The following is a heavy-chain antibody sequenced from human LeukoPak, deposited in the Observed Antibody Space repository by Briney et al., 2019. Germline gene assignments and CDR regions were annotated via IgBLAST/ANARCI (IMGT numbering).Heavy chain of an antibody. Sequence: ASVKVSCKASGGTFSSYAISWVRQAPGQGLEWMGGIIPIFGTANYAQKFQGRVTITADESTSTDYMELSSLRSEDTAVYYCARDRGSSPATWFDPWGQGTLVTVSS. CDR1: GGTFSSYA. D-gene: IGHD6-13*01. V-gene: IGHV1-69*13. J-gene: IGHJ5*02. CDR2: IIPIFGTA. CDR3: ARDRGSSPATWFDP.